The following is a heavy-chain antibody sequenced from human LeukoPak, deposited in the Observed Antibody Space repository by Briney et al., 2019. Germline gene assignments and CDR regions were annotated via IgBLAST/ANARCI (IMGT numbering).Heavy chain of an antibody. Sequence: ASVKVSCKASGYTFTSYGISWVRQAPGQGLEWMGWISAYNGNTNYAQKLQGRVTMTTYTSTSTAYMELRSLRSDDTAVYYCARDGRTMVRGVIMGTWFDPWGQGTLVTVSS. V-gene: IGHV1-18*01. CDR3: ARDGRTMVRGVIMGTWFDP. J-gene: IGHJ5*02. D-gene: IGHD3-10*01. CDR1: GYTFTSYG. CDR2: ISAYNGNT.